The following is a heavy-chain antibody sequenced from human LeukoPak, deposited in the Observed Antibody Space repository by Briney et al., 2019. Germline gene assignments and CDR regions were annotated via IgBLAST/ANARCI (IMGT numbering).Heavy chain of an antibody. CDR3: ARVWCSGGSCYDY. Sequence: SVKVSCKASGGTFSSNTISWVRQAPGQGLECMGGIIPIFGTANYAQKFQGRVTITADESTSTAYMELSSLRYEDTAVYYCARVWCSGGSCYDYWGQGTLVTVSS. V-gene: IGHV1-69*13. CDR2: IIPIFGTA. CDR1: GGTFSSNT. J-gene: IGHJ4*02. D-gene: IGHD2-15*01.